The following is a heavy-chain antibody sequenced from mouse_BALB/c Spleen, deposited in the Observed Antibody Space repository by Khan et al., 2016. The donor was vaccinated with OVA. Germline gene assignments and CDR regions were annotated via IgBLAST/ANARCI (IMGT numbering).Heavy chain of an antibody. J-gene: IGHJ3*01. D-gene: IGHD2-1*01. CDR3: VVGVYGNYWVAY. CDR1: GYSFTGYF. CDR2: INPYNGDT. Sequence: VQLKESGPELVKPGASVKISCKASGYSFTGYFMNWVKQSHGKSLEWIGRINPYNGDTFNNQKLKGKATLTVDKYSSTAHMELLSLTSEDSAVYYCVVGVYGNYWVAYWGQGTLVTVSA. V-gene: IGHV1-37*01.